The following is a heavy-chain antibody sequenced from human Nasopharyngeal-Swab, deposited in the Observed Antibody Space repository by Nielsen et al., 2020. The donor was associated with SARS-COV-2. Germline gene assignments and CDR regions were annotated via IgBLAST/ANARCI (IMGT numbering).Heavy chain of an antibody. Sequence: GESLKIPCAAPGFKLDEYTMDWVRQAPGKGLEWVPLIRWDATYKYYAASLRVRFTGSRDNSRNSLYLEVNNVRVDDTGIYYCAKEGGPWVDYFYGMDVWGQGATVTVSS. CDR2: IRWDATYK. V-gene: IGHV3-43*01. D-gene: IGHD3-16*01. CDR1: GFKLDEYT. CDR3: AKEGGPWVDYFYGMDV. J-gene: IGHJ6*01.